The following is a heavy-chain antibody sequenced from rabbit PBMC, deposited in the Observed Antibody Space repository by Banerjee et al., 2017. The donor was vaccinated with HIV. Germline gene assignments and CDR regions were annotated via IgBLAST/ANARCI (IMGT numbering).Heavy chain of an antibody. CDR2: IYTGRSAET. Sequence: QEQLVESGGDLVKPGASLTLTCTASGIDVNIYFHICWVRQAPGKRPEWIACIYTGRSAETYDANWAEGRFTISSTSSTAVTLQMTSLTDADSATYFCARDPGYGDSTGEYYALDLWGPGTLVTVS. V-gene: IGHV1S45*01. J-gene: IGHJ6*01. D-gene: IGHD2-1*01. CDR3: ARDPGYGDSTGEYYALDL. CDR1: GIDVNIYFH.